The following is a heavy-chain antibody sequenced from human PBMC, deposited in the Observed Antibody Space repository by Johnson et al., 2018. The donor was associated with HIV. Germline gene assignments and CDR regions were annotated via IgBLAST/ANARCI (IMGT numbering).Heavy chain of an antibody. CDR2: ISYDGGNK. J-gene: IGHJ3*02. Sequence: QMQLVESGGGVVQPGRSLRLSCAASGFTFSSYAMHWVRQAPGRGLEWVAVISYDGGNKYYADSVKGRFTISRDNSKNTLYLQMNSLRAEDTALYYCAKGIAARPPGDAFDIWGQGTMVTVSS. CDR3: AKGIAARPPGDAFDI. D-gene: IGHD6-6*01. CDR1: GFTFSSYA. V-gene: IGHV3-30*04.